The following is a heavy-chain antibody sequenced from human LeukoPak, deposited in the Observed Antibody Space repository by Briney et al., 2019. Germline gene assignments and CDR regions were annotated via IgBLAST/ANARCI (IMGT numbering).Heavy chain of an antibody. CDR1: GDSVSSNSAA. J-gene: IGHJ5*02. D-gene: IGHD6-13*01. Sequence: SQTLSLTCAISGDSVSSNSAAWNWIRQSPSRGLEWLGRTYYRSKWYNDYAVSVKSRITINPDTSKNQFSLQLNSVTPEDTAVYYCARELLQQQLVYNWFDPWDQGTLVTVSS. V-gene: IGHV6-1*01. CDR3: ARELLQQQLVYNWFDP. CDR2: TYYRSKWYN.